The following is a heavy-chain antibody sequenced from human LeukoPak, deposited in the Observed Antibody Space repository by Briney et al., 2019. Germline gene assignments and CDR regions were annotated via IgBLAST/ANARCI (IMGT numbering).Heavy chain of an antibody. Sequence: VASVKVSCKASGGTFSSYAIGWVRQAPGQGLEWMGGIIPIFGTANYAQKFQGRVTITADESTSTAYMELSSLRSEDTAVYYCARDTDFDSSGWYYVYWGQGTLVTVSS. CDR1: GGTFSSYA. J-gene: IGHJ4*02. CDR3: ARDTDFDSSGWYYVY. D-gene: IGHD6-19*01. V-gene: IGHV1-69*13. CDR2: IIPIFGTA.